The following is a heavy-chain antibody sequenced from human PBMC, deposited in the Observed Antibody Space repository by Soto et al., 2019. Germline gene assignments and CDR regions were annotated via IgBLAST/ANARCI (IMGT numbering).Heavy chain of an antibody. J-gene: IGHJ6*02. CDR1: GFTFSSYA. D-gene: IGHD3-10*01. CDR3: ANTNGGWFGEYSYYYGRDV. Sequence: GGSLRLSCAASGFTFSSYAMSWVRQAPGKGLEWVSAISGSGGSTYYADSVKGRFTISRDNSKNTLYLQMNSLRAEDTAVYYCANTNGGWFGEYSYYYGRDVWGQLTTVTVSS. CDR2: ISGSGGST. V-gene: IGHV3-23*01.